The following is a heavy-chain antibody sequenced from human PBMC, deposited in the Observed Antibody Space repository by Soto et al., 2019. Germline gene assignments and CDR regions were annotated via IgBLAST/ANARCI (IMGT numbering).Heavy chain of an antibody. V-gene: IGHV1-18*01. CDR2: ISAHNRNT. Sequence: GASVKVSCKASGYTFTSYGISWVRQASGQGLEWMGWISAHNRNTNYAQELQGRVTMTTDTSTSTAYMELRSLRSDDTAVYYCARVAPPGDYWGQGTLVTVSS. CDR3: ARVAPPGDY. J-gene: IGHJ4*02. CDR1: GYTFTSYG.